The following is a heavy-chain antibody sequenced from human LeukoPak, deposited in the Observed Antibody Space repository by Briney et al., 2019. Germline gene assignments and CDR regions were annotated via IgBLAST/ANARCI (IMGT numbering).Heavy chain of an antibody. V-gene: IGHV4-34*01. CDR2: INHSGST. J-gene: IGHJ6*03. D-gene: IGHD5-24*01. Sequence: PSETLSLTCAVYGGSFSGYYWSWIRQPPGKGLEWIGEINHSGSTNYNPSLKSRVTISVDTSKNQFSLKLSSVTAADTAVYYCARRRWLPPPYYYYYMDVWGKGTTVTISS. CDR1: GGSFSGYY. CDR3: ARRRWLPPPYYYYYMDV.